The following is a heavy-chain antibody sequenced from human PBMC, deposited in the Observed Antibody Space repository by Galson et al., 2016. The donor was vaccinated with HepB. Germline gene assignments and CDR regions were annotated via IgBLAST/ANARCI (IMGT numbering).Heavy chain of an antibody. CDR3: AREDEPDYHGSAPASDY. Sequence: QSGAEVKKPGASIKVSCKASGYTFSRYGVSWVRQAPGQGLEWLGWITPSNGNTNYAHKFLDRVKMTTDRSTSTIYLELRSLRSDDTAIYYCAREDEPDYHGSAPASDYWGQGTLVIVSS. CDR2: ITPSNGNT. CDR1: GYTFSRYG. J-gene: IGHJ4*02. D-gene: IGHD3-10*01. V-gene: IGHV1-18*01.